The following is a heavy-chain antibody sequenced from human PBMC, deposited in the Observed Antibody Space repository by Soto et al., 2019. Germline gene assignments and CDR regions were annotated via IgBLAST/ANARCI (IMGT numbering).Heavy chain of an antibody. D-gene: IGHD1-1*01. V-gene: IGHV4-31*02. Sequence: WTWIRHRPGEGLEWFGYINHRGSLYYNPSLKSRVSMSVDTSKNQFSLNLSSVTAADTAVYYWARELPQRQGRNMDVWGQGTTVTVSS. CDR2: INHRGSL. CDR3: ARELPQRQGRNMDV. J-gene: IGHJ6*02.